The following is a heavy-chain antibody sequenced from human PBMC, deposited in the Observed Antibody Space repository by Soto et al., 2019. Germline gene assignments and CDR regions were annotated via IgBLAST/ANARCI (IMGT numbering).Heavy chain of an antibody. J-gene: IGHJ4*02. Sequence: QVQLVESGGGVVQPGRSLRLSCGASGFTFRSFGMHWVRQAPGKGLEWMSHISYDGSNKHYTDSVKGRFTISRDNSENTLYLQMDSLSGEDAAVYYCAKDTYYHDSSGYYIFDSWGQGTLVTVSS. CDR2: ISYDGSNK. CDR1: GFTFRSFG. CDR3: AKDTYYHDSSGYYIFDS. V-gene: IGHV3-30*18. D-gene: IGHD3-22*01.